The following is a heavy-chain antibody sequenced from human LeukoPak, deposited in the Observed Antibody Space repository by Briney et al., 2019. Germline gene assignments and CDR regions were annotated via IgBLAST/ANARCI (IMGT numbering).Heavy chain of an antibody. CDR3: ARDNPSVSCWFDP. V-gene: IGHV4-38-2*02. J-gene: IGHJ5*02. Sequence: LRLSCAASGFTFSDYHMSWIRQAPGKGLEWIGSIYYSGSTYYNPSLKSRVTISVDTSKNQFSLKLSSVTAADTAVYYCARDNPSVSCWFDPWGQGTLVTVSS. CDR1: GFTFSDYH. D-gene: IGHD2-2*01. CDR2: IYYSGST.